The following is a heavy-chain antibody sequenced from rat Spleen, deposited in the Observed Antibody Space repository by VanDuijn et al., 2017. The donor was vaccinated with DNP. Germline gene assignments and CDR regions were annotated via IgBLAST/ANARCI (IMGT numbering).Heavy chain of an antibody. CDR1: GFTFSDYN. Sequence: EVQLVESGGGLVQPGRSLKLSCAASGFTFSDYNMAWVRQAPKKGLEWVATIIYDGSRTYYRDSVKGRFTISRDNAKSTLYLQMDSLRSEDTATYYCATHSVITTAPFDYWGQGVMVTVSS. V-gene: IGHV5S10*01. D-gene: IGHD1-10*01. J-gene: IGHJ2*01. CDR2: IIYDGSRT. CDR3: ATHSVITTAPFDY.